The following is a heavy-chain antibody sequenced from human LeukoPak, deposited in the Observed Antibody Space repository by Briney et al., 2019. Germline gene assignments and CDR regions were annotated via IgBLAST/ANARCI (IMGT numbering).Heavy chain of an antibody. J-gene: IGHJ6*03. V-gene: IGHV3-21*01. Sequence: GGSLRLSCAASGFTFSSYSMNWVRQAPGKGLEWVSNINKSSSYIYYADSVKGRFTISRDNAKNSLYLQMNSLRAEDTAVYYCAREAPGEEQLLDISRDYYYMDVWGKGTTVTVSS. CDR3: AREAPGEEQLLDISRDYYYMDV. CDR1: GFTFSSYS. D-gene: IGHD2-2*01. CDR2: INKSSSYI.